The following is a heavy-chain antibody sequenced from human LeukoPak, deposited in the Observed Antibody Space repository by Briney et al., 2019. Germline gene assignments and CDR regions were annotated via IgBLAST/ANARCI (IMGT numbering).Heavy chain of an antibody. CDR1: GGSFSGYY. V-gene: IGHV4-4*07. J-gene: IGHJ6*03. D-gene: IGHD3-16*01. Sequence: SETLSLTCAVYGGSFSGYYWSWIRQPPGKGLEWIGRIYTSGSTNYNPSLKSRVTMSVDTSKNQFSLKLSSVTAADTAVYYCAREALHYDYVWGSSYYYMDVWGKGTTVTISS. CDR3: AREALHYDYVWGSSYYYMDV. CDR2: IYTSGST.